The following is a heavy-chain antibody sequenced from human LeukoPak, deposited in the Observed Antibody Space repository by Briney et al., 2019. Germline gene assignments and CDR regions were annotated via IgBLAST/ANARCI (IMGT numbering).Heavy chain of an antibody. Sequence: GALVKVSCKVSGYTLTELSMHWVRQAPGKGLEWMGGFDPEDGETIYAQKFQGRVTMTEDTSTDTAYMELSSLRSEDTAVYYCATDRLYCSGGSCFRWFDPWGQGTLVTVSS. CDR1: GYTLTELS. V-gene: IGHV1-24*01. CDR2: FDPEDGET. CDR3: ATDRLYCSGGSCFRWFDP. J-gene: IGHJ5*02. D-gene: IGHD2-15*01.